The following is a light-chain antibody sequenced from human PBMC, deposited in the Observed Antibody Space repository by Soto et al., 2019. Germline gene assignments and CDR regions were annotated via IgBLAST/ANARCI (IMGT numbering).Light chain of an antibody. Sequence: EIVLTQSPGTLSLSPGGRATLSCRASQSVSSNYLAWYQQKPGQAPRLLIYAASSRATGIPDRFSGSGSETDFTLTISRLEPEDFAVYYCQQHGVSPWTFGQGTKVEIK. CDR2: AAS. CDR1: QSVSSNY. V-gene: IGKV3-20*01. J-gene: IGKJ1*01. CDR3: QQHGVSPWT.